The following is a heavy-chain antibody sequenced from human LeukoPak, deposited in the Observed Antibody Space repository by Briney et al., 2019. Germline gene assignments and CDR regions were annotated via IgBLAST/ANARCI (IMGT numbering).Heavy chain of an antibody. CDR3: ARADGFGEFTNWFDP. V-gene: IGHV4-59*01. Sequence: PSETLSLTCTVSVGSISSYYWSWIRQPPGKGLEWIGYIYYSGSTNYNPSLKSRVTISVDTSKNQFSLKLSSVTAADTAVYYCARADGFGEFTNWFDPWGQGTLVTVSS. CDR2: IYYSGST. CDR1: VGSISSYY. D-gene: IGHD3-10*01. J-gene: IGHJ5*02.